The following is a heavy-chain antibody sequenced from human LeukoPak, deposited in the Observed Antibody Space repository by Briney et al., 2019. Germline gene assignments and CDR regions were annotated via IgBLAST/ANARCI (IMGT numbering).Heavy chain of an antibody. Sequence: GGSLRLSCAASGFTFSDYYMSWIRQAPGKGLEWVSYISSSGSTIYYADSVKGRFTISRDNAKNSLYLQMNSLRAEDTAVYYCARDLSMAARSDYYGMDVWGQGTTVTVSS. V-gene: IGHV3-11*01. CDR2: ISSSGSTI. J-gene: IGHJ6*02. CDR3: ARDLSMAARSDYYGMDV. D-gene: IGHD6-6*01. CDR1: GFTFSDYY.